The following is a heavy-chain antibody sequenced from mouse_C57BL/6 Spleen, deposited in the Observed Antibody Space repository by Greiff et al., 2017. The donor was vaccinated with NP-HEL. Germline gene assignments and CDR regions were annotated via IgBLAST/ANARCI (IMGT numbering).Heavy chain of an antibody. CDR3: ARGALANWDGYWYFDV. D-gene: IGHD4-1*01. CDR1: GYTFTSYW. J-gene: IGHJ1*03. CDR2: IDPNSGGT. V-gene: IGHV1-72*01. Sequence: QVQLQQPGAELVKPGASVKLSCKASGYTFTSYWMHWVKQRPGRGLEWIGRIDPNSGGTTYNEKFKRKAPLTVDKPSSTAYMQLSSLTSEDSAVYYCARGALANWDGYWYFDVWGTGTTGTVSS.